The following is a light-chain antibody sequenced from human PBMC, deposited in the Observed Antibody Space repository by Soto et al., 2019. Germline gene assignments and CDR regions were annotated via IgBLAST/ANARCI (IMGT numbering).Light chain of an antibody. Sequence: QSALTQPPSVSGSPGQSVTISCTGTSSDVGGYNYVSWYQQHPGKAPKLMIYDVSIRPSGIANRFSGSKSGNTASLTISGQQADDDAYYYCSSDTSSSTLVFGGGTKLTVL. J-gene: IGLJ2*01. CDR3: SSDTSSSTLV. CDR1: SSDVGGYNY. CDR2: DVS. V-gene: IGLV2-14*01.